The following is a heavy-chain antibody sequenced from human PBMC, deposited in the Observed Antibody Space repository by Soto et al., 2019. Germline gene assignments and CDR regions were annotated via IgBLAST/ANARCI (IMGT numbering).Heavy chain of an antibody. V-gene: IGHV4-59*01. D-gene: IGHD4-17*01. CDR2: IYYSGST. J-gene: IGHJ1*01. CDR1: GGSITSYY. Sequence: SETLSLTCPVSGGSITSYYWSWIRQPPGKGLEWIGYIYYSGSTNYNPSLKSRVTISVDTSKNQFSLKLSSVTAADTAVYYCARSRTTVTPSGFQHWGQGTLVTVS. CDR3: ARSRTTVTPSGFQH.